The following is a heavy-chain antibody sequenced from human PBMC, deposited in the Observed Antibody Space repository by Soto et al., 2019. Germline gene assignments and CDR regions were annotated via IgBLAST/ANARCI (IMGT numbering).Heavy chain of an antibody. CDR1: GGSILNYY. V-gene: IGHV4-59*01. D-gene: IGHD3-22*01. CDR2: IYYSGST. CDR3: ATYDSPGKLDY. Sequence: PSETLSLTCTVSGGSILNYYWSWIRQPPGKELECIGYIYYSGSTTYNPSLKSRVTISVDTSKNQFSLKLTSVTAADAAVYYCATYDSPGKLDYWGQGTLVTVSS. J-gene: IGHJ4*02.